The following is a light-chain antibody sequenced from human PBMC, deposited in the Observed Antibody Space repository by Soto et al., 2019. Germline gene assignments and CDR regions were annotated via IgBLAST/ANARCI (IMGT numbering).Light chain of an antibody. J-gene: IGKJ2*01. Sequence: EIVLTQSPATLSLSPGERATLSCRASQSVSSSLAWYQQNPGQAPRLLIYDASNRATGIPARFSGSGSGTDFTLTISTLEPEDFALYYCLHRSNWPRYTFGQGTKLEI. CDR2: DAS. CDR1: QSVSSS. CDR3: LHRSNWPRYT. V-gene: IGKV3-11*01.